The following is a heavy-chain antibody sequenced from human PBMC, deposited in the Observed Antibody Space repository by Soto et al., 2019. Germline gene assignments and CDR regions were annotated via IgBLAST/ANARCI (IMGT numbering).Heavy chain of an antibody. J-gene: IGHJ6*02. CDR3: ARERITMIVVVKGERCMDV. Sequence: ASVKVSCKASGYTFTSYYMHWVRQAPGQGLEWMGIINPSGGSTSYAQKFQGRVTMTRDTSTSTVYMELSSLRSEDTAVYYCARERITMIVVVKGERCMDVWGQGTTVTVSS. D-gene: IGHD3-22*01. CDR2: INPSGGST. V-gene: IGHV1-46*01. CDR1: GYTFTSYY.